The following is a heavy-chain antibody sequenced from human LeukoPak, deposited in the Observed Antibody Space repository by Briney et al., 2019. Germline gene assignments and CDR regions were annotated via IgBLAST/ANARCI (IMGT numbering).Heavy chain of an antibody. V-gene: IGHV3-48*03. J-gene: IGHJ4*02. Sequence: PGGSLRLSCAASGFTISSYEMNWVRQAPGKGLEWVSYISSSGSTIYYADSMKGRFTISRDNAKSSLYLQMNSLRAEDTAVYYCARVYSSTVPYYFDYWGQGTLVTVSA. CDR1: GFTISSYE. D-gene: IGHD2-2*01. CDR3: ARVYSSTVPYYFDY. CDR2: ISSSGSTI.